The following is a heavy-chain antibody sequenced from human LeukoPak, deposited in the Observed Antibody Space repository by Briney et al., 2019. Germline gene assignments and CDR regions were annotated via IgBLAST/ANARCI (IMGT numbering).Heavy chain of an antibody. CDR1: WFTFSGSA. CDR2: IRSKANSYAT. J-gene: IGHJ4*02. D-gene: IGHD3-3*01. CDR3: VTLQYYDFYH. Sequence: PGGSLRLSCAASWFTFSGSAMHWVRQASGKGLEWVGRIRSKANSYATAYAASVKGRFTISRDDSKNTAYLQMNSLKTEDTAVYYCVTLQYYDFYHWGQGTLVTVSS. V-gene: IGHV3-73*01.